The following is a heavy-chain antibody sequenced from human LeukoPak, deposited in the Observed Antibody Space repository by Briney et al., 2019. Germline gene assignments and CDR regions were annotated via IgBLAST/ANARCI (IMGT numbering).Heavy chain of an antibody. CDR3: ARPSYPFGNYWYFDL. CDR2: IDPSDSYT. J-gene: IGHJ2*01. CDR1: GYNFTSYW. Sequence: GESLKISFKGSGYNFTSYWISWVRQMPGKGLEWMGRIDPSDSYTNYSPSFQGHVTISADKSISTAYLQWSSLKASDTAMYYCARPSYPFGNYWYFDLWGRGTLVTVSS. V-gene: IGHV5-10-1*01. D-gene: IGHD3-16*01.